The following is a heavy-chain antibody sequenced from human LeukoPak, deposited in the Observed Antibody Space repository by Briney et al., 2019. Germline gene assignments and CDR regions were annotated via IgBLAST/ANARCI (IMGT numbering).Heavy chain of an antibody. Sequence: NPGGSLRLSCAASGFTFSSYSMNWVRQAPGKGLEWVSSISSSSSYIYYADSVKGRFTISRDNAKNSLYLQMNSLRAEDTAVYYCARGIRGMVRDGYNYGIDYWGQGTLVTVSS. D-gene: IGHD5-24*01. CDR1: GFTFSSYS. V-gene: IGHV3-21*01. CDR2: ISSSSSYI. CDR3: ARGIRGMVRDGYNYGIDY. J-gene: IGHJ4*02.